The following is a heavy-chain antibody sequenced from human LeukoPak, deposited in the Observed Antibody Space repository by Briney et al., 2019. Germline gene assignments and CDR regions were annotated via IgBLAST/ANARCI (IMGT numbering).Heavy chain of an antibody. CDR3: ARGNPQPEEDIVVVVAAPYFDY. J-gene: IGHJ4*02. CDR2: INHSGST. V-gene: IGHV4-34*01. Sequence: PGGSLRLSCAASGFTFSSYAMSWVRQPPGKGLEWIGEINHSGSTNYNPSLKSRVTISVDTSKNQFSLKLSSVTAADTAVYYCARGNPQPEEDIVVVVAAPYFDYWGQGTLVTVSS. CDR1: GFTFSSYA. D-gene: IGHD2-15*01.